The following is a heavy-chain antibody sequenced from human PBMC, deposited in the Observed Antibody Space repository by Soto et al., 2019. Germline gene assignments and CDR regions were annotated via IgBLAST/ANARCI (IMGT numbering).Heavy chain of an antibody. CDR2: TYYRSKWYN. CDR3: ARGRYIVVVPATNYYYYGMDV. CDR1: GDSVSSNSAA. V-gene: IGHV6-1*01. D-gene: IGHD2-2*01. J-gene: IGHJ6*02. Sequence: PSQTLSLTCAISGDSVSSNSAAWNWIRQSPSRGLEWLGRTYYRSKWYNDYAVSVRSRMTINPDTSKNQFSLQLNSVTPEDTAVYYCARGRYIVVVPATNYYYYGMDVWGQGTTVTVSS.